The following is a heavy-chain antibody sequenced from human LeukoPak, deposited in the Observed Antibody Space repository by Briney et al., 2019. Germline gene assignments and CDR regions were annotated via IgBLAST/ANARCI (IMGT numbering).Heavy chain of an antibody. D-gene: IGHD6-13*01. CDR1: GFTFNSYA. CDR2: ISSSGNT. J-gene: IGHJ4*02. V-gene: IGHV3-23*01. Sequence: GGSLRLSCAASGFTFNSYAMAWVRQPPGKGLDWVSSISSSGNTYYADSVKGRFTISRDNSKNMLYLQMNSLRAEDTAVYYCVKGRISEDGLDFWGQGTLVTVSS. CDR3: VKGRISEDGLDF.